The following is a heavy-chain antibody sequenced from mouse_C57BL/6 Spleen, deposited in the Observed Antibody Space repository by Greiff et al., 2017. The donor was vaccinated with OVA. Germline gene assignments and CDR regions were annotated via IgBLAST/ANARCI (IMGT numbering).Heavy chain of an antibody. CDR2: INPNNGGT. V-gene: IGHV1-18*01. Sequence: VQLKQSGPELVKPGASVKIPCKASGYTFTDYNMDWVKQSHGKSLEWIGDINPNNGGTIYNQKFKGKATLTVDKSSSTAYMELRSLTSEDTAVYYGARSRGSNWYFDVWGTGTTVTVSS. J-gene: IGHJ1*03. CDR1: GYTFTDYN. CDR3: ARSRGSNWYFDV.